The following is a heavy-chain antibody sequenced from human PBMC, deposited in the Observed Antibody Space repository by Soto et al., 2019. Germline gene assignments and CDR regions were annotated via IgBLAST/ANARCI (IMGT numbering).Heavy chain of an antibody. CDR3: ARDYDSSGDY. CDR1: GGSISSYY. V-gene: IGHV4-59*12. CDR2: IYYSGST. J-gene: IGHJ4*02. Sequence: SETLSLTCTVSGGSISSYYWSWIRQPPGKGLEWIGYIYYSGSTNYSPSLKSRITISVDTSKTQFSLKLSSVTAADTAVYYCARDYDSSGDYWGQGTLVTVSS. D-gene: IGHD3-22*01.